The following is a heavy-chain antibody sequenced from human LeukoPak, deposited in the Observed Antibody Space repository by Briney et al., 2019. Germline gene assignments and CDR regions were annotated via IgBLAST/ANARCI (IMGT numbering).Heavy chain of an antibody. CDR1: GFTFSSYG. V-gene: IGHV3-30*03. J-gene: IGHJ4*02. CDR3: ARQRSSGWSQDF. Sequence: PGRSLRLSRAVSGFTFSSYGMHWVRQAPGKGLEWVAVISYDGSNKYYADSVKGRFTISRDNSKNTLYLQMNSLRAEDTAVYYCARQRSSGWSQDFWGQGTLVTVSS. CDR2: ISYDGSNK. D-gene: IGHD6-19*01.